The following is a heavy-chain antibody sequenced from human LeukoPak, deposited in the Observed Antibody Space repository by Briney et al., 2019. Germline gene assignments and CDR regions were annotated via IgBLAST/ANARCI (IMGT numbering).Heavy chain of an antibody. CDR3: ARDGELWFGEQYNWFDP. V-gene: IGHV3-53*01. CDR2: IYSGGST. J-gene: IGHJ5*02. D-gene: IGHD3-10*01. CDR1: GFTVSSNY. Sequence: GGSLRLSCAASGFTVSSNYMSWVRQAPGKGLEWVSVIYSGGSTYYADSVKGRFTISRDNSKNTLYLQMNSLRAEDTAVYYCARDGELWFGEQYNWFDPWGQGTLVTVSS.